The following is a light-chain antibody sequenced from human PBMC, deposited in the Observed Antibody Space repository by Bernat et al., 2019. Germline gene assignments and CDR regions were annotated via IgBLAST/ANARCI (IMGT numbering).Light chain of an antibody. J-gene: IGLJ1*01. CDR2: DVS. CDR1: SSDVGGYNS. V-gene: IGLV2-11*01. Sequence: QSALTQPRSVSGSPGQSVTISCTGTSSDVGGYNSVSWYQQHPGKAPKLMIYDVSKGPSGVPDRFSGSKSGHTASLTISGLQAEDEADYYCCSYAGSYIRYVFGTGTKVTVL. CDR3: CSYAGSYIRYV.